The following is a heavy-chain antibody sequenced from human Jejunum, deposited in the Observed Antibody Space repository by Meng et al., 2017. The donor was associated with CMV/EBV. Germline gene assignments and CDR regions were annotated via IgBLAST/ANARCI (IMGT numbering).Heavy chain of an antibody. CDR2: INTMNNT. J-gene: IGHJ4*02. CDR3: TGGPGESTWEGFDY. CDR1: GVTIKYAI. V-gene: IGHV4-4*07. Sequence: VRRQETSAGLDYLWQSLPCTSTALGVTIKYAISSGIRQSTGKGRGWIGCINTMNNTNYNPSLKSRVTLSIDPSKTKFTLNLGSVTAADTAVYYCTGGPGESTWEGFDYRGQGTLVTVSS. D-gene: IGHD1-26*01.